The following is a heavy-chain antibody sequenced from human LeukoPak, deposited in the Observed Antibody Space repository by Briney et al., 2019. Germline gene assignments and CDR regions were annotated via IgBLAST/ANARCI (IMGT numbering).Heavy chain of an antibody. CDR1: GFTFSSHA. J-gene: IGHJ4*02. CDR3: ARAVVGKEDLDY. D-gene: IGHD6-19*01. Sequence: GGSLRLSCGASGFTFSSHAMTWVRQAPGKGLEWVSAISISGDTTYYADSVKGRFTISRDNPKNTLYLQMDTLGAEDTAVYFCARAVVGKEDLDYWGQGTLVTVSS. V-gene: IGHV3-23*01. CDR2: ISISGDTT.